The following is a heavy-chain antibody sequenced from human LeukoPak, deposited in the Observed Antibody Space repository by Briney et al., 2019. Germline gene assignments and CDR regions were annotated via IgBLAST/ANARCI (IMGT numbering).Heavy chain of an antibody. CDR2: IDYSGST. D-gene: IGHD1-26*01. J-gene: IGHJ4*02. V-gene: IGHV4-39*01. CDR3: ARHQVGLMGAPPFVH. Sequence: PPGTLSLTCSVSGGSTTSNNYYWAWIRHPPGNGPGWIGSIDYSGSTYYNPSLKSRATISTDTSKNQFSLKLSSVTAADTAVYYCARHQVGLMGAPPFVHWGQGSLVTVSS. CDR1: GGSTTSNNYY.